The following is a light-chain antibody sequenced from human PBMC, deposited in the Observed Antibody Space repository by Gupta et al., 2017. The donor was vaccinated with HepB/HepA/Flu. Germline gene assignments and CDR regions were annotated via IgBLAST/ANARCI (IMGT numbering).Light chain of an antibody. V-gene: IGKV4-1*01. CDR1: QSVLYTSSKRKY. Sequence: IIMIQTTATLAVSVGGRPSTNCKSSQSVLYTSSKRKYLGWYQLKPGHPPKQLIYCASIRDSGVPDRFTGSGSGTDFTLTISSLQAEDVAVYYCQQYSDTPYTFGQGTKVEI. CDR2: CAS. J-gene: IGKJ2*01. CDR3: QQYSDTPYT.